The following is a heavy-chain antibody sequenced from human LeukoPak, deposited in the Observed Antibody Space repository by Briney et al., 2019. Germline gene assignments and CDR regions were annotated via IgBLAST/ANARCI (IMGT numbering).Heavy chain of an antibody. Sequence: SETLSLTCTVSGGSINNNYWSWFRQSPGKGLDWIGYIYYNGNTNYNTSLESRVTISVDTSKNQTHLRLSSVTAADTAVYYCARGGWSQDYWGQGTLVTVSS. CDR1: GGSINNNY. CDR3: ARGGWSQDY. CDR2: IYYNGNT. D-gene: IGHD6-19*01. V-gene: IGHV4-59*01. J-gene: IGHJ4*02.